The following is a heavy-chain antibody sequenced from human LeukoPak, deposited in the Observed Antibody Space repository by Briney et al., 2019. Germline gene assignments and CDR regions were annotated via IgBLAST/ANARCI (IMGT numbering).Heavy chain of an antibody. CDR1: GFTFSSYE. D-gene: IGHD6-19*01. CDR3: ARDLAVAGKGPGDY. V-gene: IGHV3-48*03. CDR2: ISSSGNTI. J-gene: IGHJ4*02. Sequence: GGSLRLSCAASGFTFSSYEMNWVRQAPGKGLEWVSYISSSGNTIYYADSVKGRFTISRDNAKNSLYLQMNSLRAEDTAVYYCARDLAVAGKGPGDYWGQGTLVTVSS.